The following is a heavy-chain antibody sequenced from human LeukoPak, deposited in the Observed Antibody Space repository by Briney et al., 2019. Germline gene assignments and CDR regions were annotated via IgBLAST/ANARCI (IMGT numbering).Heavy chain of an antibody. CDR3: ARGPRIAARRGFDY. CDR1: GGSFSGYY. D-gene: IGHD6-6*01. J-gene: IGHJ4*02. CDR2: INHSGST. Sequence: SETLSLTCAVYGGSFSGYYWSWIRQPPGKGLEWIGEINHSGSTNYNPSLKSRVTISVDTSKNQFSLKLSSVTAADTAVYYCARGPRIAARRGFDYWGQGTLVTLSS. V-gene: IGHV4-34*01.